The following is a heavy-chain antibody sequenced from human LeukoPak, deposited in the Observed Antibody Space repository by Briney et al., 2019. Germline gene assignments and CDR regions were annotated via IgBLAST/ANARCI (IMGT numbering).Heavy chain of an antibody. CDR2: INHSGRT. CDR3: ARGQFQRDY. J-gene: IGHJ4*02. CDR1: GGSFSGYY. Sequence: SETLSLTCAVYGGSFSGYYWGWIRQPPGKGLEWIGEINHSGRTNYNPSLKSRVTISVDTSKNQFSLKLSSVTAADTAVYYCARGQFQRDYWGQGTLVTVSS. V-gene: IGHV4-34*01.